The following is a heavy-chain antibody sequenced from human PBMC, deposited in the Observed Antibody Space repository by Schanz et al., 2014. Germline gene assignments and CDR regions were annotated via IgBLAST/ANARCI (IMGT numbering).Heavy chain of an antibody. CDR1: GFAFDTYW. J-gene: IGHJ4*02. CDR2: ISGSSSSI. V-gene: IGHV3-21*06. Sequence: EVQLVESGGGLVQPGGSLRLSCAASGFAFDTYWMSWVRQAPGKGLEWVSSISGSSSSIYYADSVKGRFTISRDNDKNSLYLQMDSLRAEDTAVYYCTRRRKDDYFDYWGQGTLVTVSS. CDR3: TRRRKDDYFDY.